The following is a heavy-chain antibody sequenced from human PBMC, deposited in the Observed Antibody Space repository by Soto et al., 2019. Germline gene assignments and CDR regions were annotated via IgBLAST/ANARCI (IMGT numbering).Heavy chain of an antibody. V-gene: IGHV3-30-3*01. Sequence: LRLSCAASGFTFSSYAMHWVRQAPGKGLEWVAVISYDGSNKYYADSVKGRFTISRDNSKNTLYLQMNSLRAEDTAVYYCARNPIAVAGTRYDYFDYWGQGTLVTVSS. D-gene: IGHD6-19*01. CDR1: GFTFSSYA. J-gene: IGHJ4*02. CDR3: ARNPIAVAGTRYDYFDY. CDR2: ISYDGSNK.